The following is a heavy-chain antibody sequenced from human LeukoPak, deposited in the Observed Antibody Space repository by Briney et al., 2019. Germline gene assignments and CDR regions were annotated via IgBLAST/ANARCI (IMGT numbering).Heavy chain of an antibody. V-gene: IGHV3-11*06. CDR2: ISGSASYT. CDR1: GFTFSDYY. Sequence: GGSQRLSCSASGFTFSDYYMNWIRQAPGKGLEWVSYISGSASYTDYADSVKGRFTISRDNAKSSLYLQMDSLRAEDTAVYYCARESSSGLIIDFWGQGTLVTVSS. CDR3: ARESSSGLIIDF. D-gene: IGHD6-19*01. J-gene: IGHJ4*02.